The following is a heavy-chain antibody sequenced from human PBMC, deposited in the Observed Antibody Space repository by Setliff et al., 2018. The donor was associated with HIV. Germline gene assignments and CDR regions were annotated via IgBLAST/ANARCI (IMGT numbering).Heavy chain of an antibody. CDR2: IRYDGSNK. V-gene: IGHV3-30*02. Sequence: GGSLRLSCEISGFTFSNYGMHWVRQAPGKGLEWVAFIRYDGSNKYYADSVKGRFTISRDNSKNTLYLQMNSLRAEDTAVYYCAKIQNPQGYYYDSSGYYPHPGSPDYWGQGTLVTVSS. D-gene: IGHD3-22*01. J-gene: IGHJ4*02. CDR1: GFTFSNYG. CDR3: AKIQNPQGYYYDSSGYYPHPGSPDY.